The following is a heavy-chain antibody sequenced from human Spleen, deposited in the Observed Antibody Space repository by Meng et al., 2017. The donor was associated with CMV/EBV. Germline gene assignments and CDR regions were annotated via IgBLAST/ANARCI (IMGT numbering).Heavy chain of an antibody. J-gene: IGHJ5*02. Sequence: VSSNSAAGNWIRQSPSRGVEWLGRTYYRSKWYNDYAVSVKSRITINPDTSKNQFSLQLNSVTPEDTAVYYCARDRGYSGYDLFDPWGQGTLVTVSS. CDR1: VSSNSAA. CDR3: ARDRGYSGYDLFDP. V-gene: IGHV6-1*01. CDR2: TYYRSKWYN. D-gene: IGHD5-12*01.